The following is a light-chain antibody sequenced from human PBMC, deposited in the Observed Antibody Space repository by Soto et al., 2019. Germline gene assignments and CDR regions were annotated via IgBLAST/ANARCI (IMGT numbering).Light chain of an antibody. CDR3: LLAPSGAWV. CDR2: DTT. CDR1: TAAVTSGHY. Sequence: QAVVTQEPSLTVSPGGTVTLTCGSSTAAVTSGHYPYWFQQKPGQAPRTLIYDTTNKHSWTPARFSGSLLGGKAALTLSGAXXXDXXXYYCLLAPSGAWVFGGGTKLTVL. V-gene: IGLV7-46*01. J-gene: IGLJ3*02.